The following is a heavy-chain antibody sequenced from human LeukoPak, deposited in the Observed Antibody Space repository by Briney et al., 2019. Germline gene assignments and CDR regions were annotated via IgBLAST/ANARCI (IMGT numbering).Heavy chain of an antibody. CDR1: GGSISSYY. CDR3: ARGYRYYYGSGSHNDY. D-gene: IGHD3-10*01. J-gene: IGHJ4*02. V-gene: IGHV4-59*12. Sequence: PSETLSLTCTVSGGSISSYYWSWIRQSPGKGLEWIGYIYYSGSTNYNPSLKSRVTISVDTSKNQFSLKLSSVTAADTAVYYCARGYRYYYGSGSHNDYWGQGTLVTVSS. CDR2: IYYSGST.